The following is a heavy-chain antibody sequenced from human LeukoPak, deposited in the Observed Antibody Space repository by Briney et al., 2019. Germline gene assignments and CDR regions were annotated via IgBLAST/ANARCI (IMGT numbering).Heavy chain of an antibody. CDR2: INPNSGGT. CDR3: ARLTYYYDSSGPLHFDY. V-gene: IGHV1-2*02. J-gene: IGHJ4*02. Sequence: ASVKVSCKASGYTFTSYYMHWVRQAPGQGLEWMGWINPNSGGTNYAQKFQGRVTMTRDTSISTAYMELSRLRSDDTAVYYCARLTYYYDSSGPLHFDYWGQGTLVTVSS. D-gene: IGHD3-22*01. CDR1: GYTFTSYY.